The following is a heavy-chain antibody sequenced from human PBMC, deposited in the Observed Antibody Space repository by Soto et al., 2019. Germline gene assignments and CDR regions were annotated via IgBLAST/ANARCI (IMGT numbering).Heavy chain of an antibody. CDR2: IRSKANSYAT. J-gene: IGHJ6*02. Sequence: EVQLVESGGGLVQPGGSLKLSCAASGFTFSGSAMHWVRQASGKGLEWVGRIRSKANSYATAYAASVKGRFTISRDDSKNTAYLQMNSLKTEDTAVYYSTRRVPPFVVVTATDDGMDVWGQGTTVTVSS. V-gene: IGHV3-73*02. CDR3: TRRVPPFVVVTATDDGMDV. D-gene: IGHD2-21*02. CDR1: GFTFSGSA.